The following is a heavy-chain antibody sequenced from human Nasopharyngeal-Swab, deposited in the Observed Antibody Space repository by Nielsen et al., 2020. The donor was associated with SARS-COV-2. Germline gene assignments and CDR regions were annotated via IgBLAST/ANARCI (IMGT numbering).Heavy chain of an antibody. CDR2: ISSSSSYT. J-gene: IGHJ5*02. CDR1: GFTFSDYY. CDR3: ARGTATGWFDP. Sequence: GESLKISCAASGFTFSDYYMSWIRQAPGKGLEWVSYISSSSSYTNYADSVKGRFTISRGNAKNSLYLQMNSLRAEDTAVYYCARGTATGWFDPWGQGTLVTVSS. D-gene: IGHD4-17*01. V-gene: IGHV3-11*05.